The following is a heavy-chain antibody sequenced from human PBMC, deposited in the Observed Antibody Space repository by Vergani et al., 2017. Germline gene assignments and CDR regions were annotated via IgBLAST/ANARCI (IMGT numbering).Heavy chain of an antibody. Sequence: QVQLVESGGGVVQRGGSLRLSCATSGFTLSNYDMQWIRQGPGKGLEFVAFIQCDGSNQYYADSVKGRFTLSRDFSKNTLYLQRNSLRTDDTATYYCAKHFRGWGIDYWGQGTQVIVSS. CDR3: AKHFRGWGIDY. CDR2: IQCDGSNQ. V-gene: IGHV3-30*02. J-gene: IGHJ4*02. D-gene: IGHD3-16*01. CDR1: GFTLSNYD.